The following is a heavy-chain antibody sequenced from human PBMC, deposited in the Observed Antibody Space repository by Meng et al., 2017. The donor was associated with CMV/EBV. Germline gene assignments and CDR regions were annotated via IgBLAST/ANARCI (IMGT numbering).Heavy chain of an antibody. J-gene: IGHJ6*02. V-gene: IGHV3-48*03. CDR1: GFTFSSYE. CDR3: ASYSNYGLYYYYGMDV. D-gene: IGHD4-11*01. CDR2: ISSSGSTI. Sequence: GESLKISCAAPGFTFSSYEMNWVRQAPGKGLEWVSYISSSGSTIYYADSVKGRFTISRDNAKNSLYLQMNSLRAEDTAVYYCASYSNYGLYYYYGMDVWGQGTTVTVSS.